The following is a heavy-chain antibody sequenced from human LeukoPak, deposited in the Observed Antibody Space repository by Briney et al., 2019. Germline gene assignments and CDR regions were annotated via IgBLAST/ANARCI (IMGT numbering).Heavy chain of an antibody. CDR1: GFTFSSYG. Sequence: GGSLRLSCAASGFTFSSYGMHWVRQAPGKGLEWVAVISYDGSNKYYADSVKGRFTISRDNSKNTLYLQMNSLRAEDTAVYYCAKDPVADSSLTYYFDYWGQGTLVTVSS. D-gene: IGHD3-3*01. V-gene: IGHV3-30*18. CDR3: AKDPVADSSLTYYFDY. J-gene: IGHJ4*02. CDR2: ISYDGSNK.